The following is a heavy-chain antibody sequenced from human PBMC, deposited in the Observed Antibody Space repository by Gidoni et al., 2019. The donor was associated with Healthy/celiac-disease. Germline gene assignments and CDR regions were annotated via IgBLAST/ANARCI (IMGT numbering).Heavy chain of an antibody. CDR2: IHHNSGGT. V-gene: IGHV1-2*02. J-gene: IGHJ4*02. Sequence: QVQLVQSGAEVKKPGASVKVSCKASGHTFTCSYMLWVGQAPGHGLRWMGWIHHNSGGTNYAQKFQGRVTMTRDTSISTAYMELSRLRSDDTAVYYCARDPFYYDFWSGYYASVPFDYWGQGTLVTVSS. CDR1: GHTFTCSY. D-gene: IGHD3-3*01. CDR3: ARDPFYYDFWSGYYASVPFDY.